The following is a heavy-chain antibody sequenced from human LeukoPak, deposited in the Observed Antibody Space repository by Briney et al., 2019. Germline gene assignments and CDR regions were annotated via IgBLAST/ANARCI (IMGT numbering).Heavy chain of an antibody. CDR2: IYYSGST. D-gene: IGHD1-1*01. V-gene: IGHV4-30-4*01. CDR3: ARVGTALEAFDI. J-gene: IGHJ3*02. CDR1: GGSISSGDYY. Sequence: SQTLSLTCTVSGGSISSGDYYWSWIRQPPGKGLEWIGYIYYSGSTYYNPSLKSRVTISVDTSKNQFSLKLSSVTAADTAVYYCARVGTALEAFDIWSQGTMVTVSS.